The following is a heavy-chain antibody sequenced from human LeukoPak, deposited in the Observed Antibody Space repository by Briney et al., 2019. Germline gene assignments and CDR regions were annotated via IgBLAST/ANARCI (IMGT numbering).Heavy chain of an antibody. J-gene: IGHJ4*02. CDR1: GFFISGGYY. D-gene: IGHD4-11*01. CDR2: IYRNGNT. Sequence: PSETLSLTCAVSGFFISGGYYCGWIRQPPGKGLEWIASIYRNGNTFYNPSLQSRVTISVDTSRNQISLQLGSATAADTAVYYCARAYSRTPGDYYFDSWGQGTVVTVSS. CDR3: ARAYSRTPGDYYFDS. V-gene: IGHV4-38-2*01.